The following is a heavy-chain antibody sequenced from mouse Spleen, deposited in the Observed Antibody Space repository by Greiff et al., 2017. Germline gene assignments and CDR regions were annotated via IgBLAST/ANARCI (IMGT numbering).Heavy chain of an antibody. CDR3: ATKGRGAHDY. J-gene: IGHJ2*01. V-gene: IGHV1-42*01. CDR1: GYSFTGYY. D-gene: IGHD3-3*01. CDR2: INPSTGGT. Sequence: EVQLQESGPELVKPGASVKISCKASGYSFTGYYMNWVKQSPEKSLEWIGEINPSTGGTTYNQKFKAKATLTADKSSSTAYMQLKSLTSKDSAVYYCATKGRGAHDYWGQGTTLTVSS.